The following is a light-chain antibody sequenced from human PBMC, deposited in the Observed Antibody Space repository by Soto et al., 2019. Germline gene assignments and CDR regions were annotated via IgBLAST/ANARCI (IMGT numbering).Light chain of an antibody. CDR1: QSVSSSY. CDR3: QQRSNWPPVIT. Sequence: EIVLTQSPGTLSLSPGERATLSCRASQSVSSSYLAWYQQKPGQAPRLLIYDASNRATGIPARFSGSGSGTDFTLTISSLEPEDFAVYYCQQRSNWPPVITFGQGTRLEI. CDR2: DAS. J-gene: IGKJ5*01. V-gene: IGKV3D-20*02.